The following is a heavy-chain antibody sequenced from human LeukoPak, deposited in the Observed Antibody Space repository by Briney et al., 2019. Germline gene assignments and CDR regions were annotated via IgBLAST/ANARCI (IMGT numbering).Heavy chain of an antibody. CDR1: GFTFSSYA. V-gene: IGHV3-30-3*01. CDR2: ISYDGSNK. Sequence: PGRSLRLSCAASGFTFSSYAMHWVRQAPGKGLEWVAVISYDGSNKYYADSVKGRFTISRDNSKNTLYLQMNSLRAEDTAVYYCAREIDIVATKCFDYWGQGTLVTVSS. D-gene: IGHD5-12*01. J-gene: IGHJ4*02. CDR3: AREIDIVATKCFDY.